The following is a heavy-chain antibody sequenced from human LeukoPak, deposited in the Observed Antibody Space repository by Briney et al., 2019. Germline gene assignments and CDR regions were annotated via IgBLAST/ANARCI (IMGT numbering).Heavy chain of an antibody. CDR1: GGSFSGYY. D-gene: IGHD1-26*01. V-gene: IGHV4-34*01. CDR2: IYHSGST. CDR3: ARAWEPNWFDP. J-gene: IGHJ5*02. Sequence: KPSETLSLTCAVYGGSFSGYYWSWIRQPPGKGLEWIGEIYHSGSTNYNPSLKSRVTISVDKSKNQFSLKLSSVTAADTAVYYCARAWEPNWFDPWGQGTLVTVSS.